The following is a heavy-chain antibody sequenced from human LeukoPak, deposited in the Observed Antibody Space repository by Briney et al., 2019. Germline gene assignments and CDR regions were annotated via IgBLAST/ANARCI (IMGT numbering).Heavy chain of an antibody. Sequence: SETLSLTCAVYGGSFSGYYWSWIRQPPGKGLEWIGEINHSGSTNYNPSLKSRATISVDTSKNQFSLKLSSVTAADTAVYYCASSNLNGDYDNFYWGQGTLVTVSS. CDR2: INHSGST. D-gene: IGHD4-17*01. CDR3: ASSNLNGDYDNFY. CDR1: GGSFSGYY. J-gene: IGHJ4*02. V-gene: IGHV4-34*01.